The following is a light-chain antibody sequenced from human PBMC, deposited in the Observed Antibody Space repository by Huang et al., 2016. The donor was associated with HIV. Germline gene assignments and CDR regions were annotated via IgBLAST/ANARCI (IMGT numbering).Light chain of an antibody. CDR1: QSVSSTY. V-gene: IGKV3-20*01. CDR3: QQYDSSPWT. CDR2: GAS. J-gene: IGKJ1*01. Sequence: EIVLTQSPGTLSLSPGERATLSCRASQSVSSTYLAWYQQKPGQAPRLLFYGASSRATGIPYRFSGSGSGTDFTLTISRLEPEDLAVYYCQQYDSSPWTFGQGTKVEIK.